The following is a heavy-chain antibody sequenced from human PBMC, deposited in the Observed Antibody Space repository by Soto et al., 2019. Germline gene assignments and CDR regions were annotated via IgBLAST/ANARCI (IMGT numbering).Heavy chain of an antibody. CDR2: ISVSGSTA. D-gene: IGHD3-10*01. Sequence: EVQLLESGGGSVQPGGSLRLSCAASGFTFSNYAMHWVRRPPGKGLEWVSSISVSGSTAYYADSVQGRFSISRDRLMNTHYLQMESLSAEGTAVYYCAEGRGHWG. V-gene: IGHV3-23*01. CDR3: AEGRGH. J-gene: IGHJ6*01. CDR1: GFTFSNYA.